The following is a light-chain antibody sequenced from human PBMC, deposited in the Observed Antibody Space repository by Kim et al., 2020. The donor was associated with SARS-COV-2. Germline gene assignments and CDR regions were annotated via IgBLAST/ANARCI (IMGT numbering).Light chain of an antibody. CDR2: SNT. J-gene: IGLJ3*02. CDR1: SSNLGAGYH. Sequence: QLVLTQPPSASGAPGHRVTISCTGSSSNLGAGYHVHCHQRLPVTAHNRLIYSNTNRPTGFPDRFSGSKSGTAASLAITGLQAEAEADYYCQSYDSCLSGPWVFGGGTKLTVL. V-gene: IGLV1-40*01. CDR3: QSYDSCLSGPWV.